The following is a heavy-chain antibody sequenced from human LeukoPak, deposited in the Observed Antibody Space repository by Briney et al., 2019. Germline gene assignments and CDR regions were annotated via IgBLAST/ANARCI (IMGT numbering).Heavy chain of an antibody. CDR2: ISYDGSNK. J-gene: IGHJ3*02. CDR1: GFTFRSYA. V-gene: IGHV3-30-3*01. CDR3: ARGGAFDI. Sequence: PGGSLRLSCAASGFTFRSYAMHWVRQAPGKGLEWVAVISYDGSNKYYADSVKGRFTISRDNSKNTLYLQMNSLRAEDTAVYYCARGGAFDIWGQGTMVTVSS.